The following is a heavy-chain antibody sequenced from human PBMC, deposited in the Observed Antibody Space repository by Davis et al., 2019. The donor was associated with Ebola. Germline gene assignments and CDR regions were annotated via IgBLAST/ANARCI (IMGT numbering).Heavy chain of an antibody. CDR3: AHRGGTKHLDAFDI. D-gene: IGHD3-16*01. J-gene: IGHJ3*02. CDR2: IIPILGTA. V-gene: IGHV1-69*10. CDR1: GGTFSSYA. Sequence: AASVKVSCKASGGTFSSYAISWVRQAPGQGLEWMGGIIPILGTANYAQKFQGRVTITADKSTSTAYMELSSLRSDDTAVYYCAHRGGTKHLDAFDIWGQGTMVTVSS.